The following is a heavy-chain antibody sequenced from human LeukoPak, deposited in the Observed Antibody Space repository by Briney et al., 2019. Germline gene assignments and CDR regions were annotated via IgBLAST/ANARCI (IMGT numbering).Heavy chain of an antibody. D-gene: IGHD6-25*01. CDR1: GFMLSSYW. Sequence: GGSLRLSCAASGFMLSSYWMSWVRQAPGKGLEWVANIKQDGSEKYYVDSVKGRFTISRDNAKNSLYLQMNSLRAEDTAVYYCARDRGRYYMDVWGKGTTVTISS. V-gene: IGHV3-7*01. J-gene: IGHJ6*03. CDR2: IKQDGSEK. CDR3: ARDRGRYYMDV.